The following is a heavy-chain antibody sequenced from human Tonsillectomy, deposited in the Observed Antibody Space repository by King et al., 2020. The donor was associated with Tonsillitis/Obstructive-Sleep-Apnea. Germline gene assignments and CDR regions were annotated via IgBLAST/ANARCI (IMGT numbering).Heavy chain of an antibody. CDR3: AKALDSSSCGPID. V-gene: IGHV3-43*02. CDR2: ISGDGGST. Sequence: VQLVESGGGVVQPGGSLRLSCAASGFTFDDYAMHWVRQAPGKGLEWVSLISGDGGSTYYADSVKGRFTIFRDNSKNSLSLQMNRLRTEDTAFYYCAKALDSSSCGPIDWGQGTLVTVSS. CDR1: GFTFDDYA. J-gene: IGHJ4*02. D-gene: IGHD6-13*01.